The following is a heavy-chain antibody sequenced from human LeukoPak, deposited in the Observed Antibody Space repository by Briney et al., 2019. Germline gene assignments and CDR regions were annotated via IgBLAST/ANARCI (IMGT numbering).Heavy chain of an antibody. CDR1: GGSISSGSYY. D-gene: IGHD3-10*01. V-gene: IGHV4-61*02. Sequence: SETLSLTCTVSGGSISSGSYYWSWIRQPAGKGLEWIGRIYTGGSTNYNPSLKSRVTISVDTSKNQFSLKLSSVTAADTAVYYCAREFVRGELDYWGQGTLVTVSS. CDR3: AREFVRGELDY. J-gene: IGHJ4*02. CDR2: IYTGGST.